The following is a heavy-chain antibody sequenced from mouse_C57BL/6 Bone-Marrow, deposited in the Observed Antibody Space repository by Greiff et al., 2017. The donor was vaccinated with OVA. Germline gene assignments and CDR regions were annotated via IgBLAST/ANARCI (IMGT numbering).Heavy chain of an antibody. D-gene: IGHD1-1*01. CDR1: GYTFTSYD. V-gene: IGHV1-85*01. J-gene: IGHJ1*03. CDR3: ARPGYYGDWYFDV. CDR2: IYPRDGST. Sequence: QVQLKQSGPELVKPGASVKLSCKASGYTFTSYDINWVKQRPGQGLEWIGWIYPRDGSTKYNEKFKGKATLTVDTSSSTAYMELHSLTSEDSAVYFCARPGYYGDWYFDVWGTGTTVTVSS.